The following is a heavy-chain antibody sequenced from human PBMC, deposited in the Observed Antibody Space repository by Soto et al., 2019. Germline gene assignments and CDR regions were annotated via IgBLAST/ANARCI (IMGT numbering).Heavy chain of an antibody. V-gene: IGHV1-3*01. CDR2: INAGNGDT. Sequence: VQLVQSGAEVKKPGASVRISCTASGISYTTYAIHWVRQAPGQGLEWMGWINAGNGDTRYSQRFQGRVTLTRDTSATTTYMDLSSLISEDTSIYYCASAISGYVTWGQGTLVTVSS. J-gene: IGHJ4*02. CDR1: GISYTTYA. D-gene: IGHD5-12*01. CDR3: ASAISGYVT.